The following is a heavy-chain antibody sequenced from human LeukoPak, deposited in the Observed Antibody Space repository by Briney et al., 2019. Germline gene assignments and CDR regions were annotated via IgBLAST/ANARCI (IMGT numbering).Heavy chain of an antibody. CDR2: INPNSGGT. CDR1: GYTFTGYY. D-gene: IGHD7-27*01. Sequence: ASVKVSCKASGYTFTGYYMHWVRQAPGQGLEWMGWINPNSGGTNYAQKFQGRVTMTRDTSISTAYMELSRLRSDGTAVYYCARDRANWGSGGDYWGQGTLVTVSS. J-gene: IGHJ4*02. V-gene: IGHV1-2*02. CDR3: ARDRANWGSGGDY.